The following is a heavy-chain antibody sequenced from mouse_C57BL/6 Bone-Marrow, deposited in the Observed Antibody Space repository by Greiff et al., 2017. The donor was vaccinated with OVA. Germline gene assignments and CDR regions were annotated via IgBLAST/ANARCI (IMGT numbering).Heavy chain of an antibody. V-gene: IGHV1-55*01. Sequence: QVQLQQPGAELVKPGASVKMSCKASGYTFTSYWITWVKQRPGQGLEWIGDIYPGSGSTNYNEKFKSKATLTVDTSSSTAYMQLSSLTSEDSAVYYCAREEIYYGNYVPFYYCDYWGQGTTLTVSS. CDR3: AREEIYYGNYVPFYYCDY. CDR2: IYPGSGST. CDR1: GYTFTSYW. J-gene: IGHJ2*01. D-gene: IGHD2-1*01.